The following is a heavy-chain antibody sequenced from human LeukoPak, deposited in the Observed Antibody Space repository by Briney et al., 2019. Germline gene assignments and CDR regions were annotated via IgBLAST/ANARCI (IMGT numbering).Heavy chain of an antibody. V-gene: IGHV1-18*04. Sequence: ASVKVSCKASGYTFTIYGISWVREAPGQGLEWMGWISAYNGNTNYAQKLQGRVTMTTDTSTSTAYMGLRSLRSDDTAVYYCARDWPGVVTLSRGNWFDPWGQGTLVTVSS. CDR1: GYTFTIYG. D-gene: IGHD3-22*01. J-gene: IGHJ5*02. CDR3: ARDWPGVVTLSRGNWFDP. CDR2: ISAYNGNT.